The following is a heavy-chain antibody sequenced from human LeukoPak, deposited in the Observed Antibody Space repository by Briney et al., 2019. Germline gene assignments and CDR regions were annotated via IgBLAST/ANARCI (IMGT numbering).Heavy chain of an antibody. CDR1: GFTFDDYA. CDR3: AKLPVSYSSGWSNFDY. D-gene: IGHD6-19*01. CDR2: VGTGGDT. J-gene: IGHJ4*02. V-gene: IGHV3-23*01. Sequence: GGSLRLSCAASGFTFDDYAMHWVRQAPGKGLEWVSTVGTGGDTYYADSVKGRFTITRDNSKSTVYLQMNSLRADDTALYYCAKLPVSYSSGWSNFDYWGQGTLVTVSS.